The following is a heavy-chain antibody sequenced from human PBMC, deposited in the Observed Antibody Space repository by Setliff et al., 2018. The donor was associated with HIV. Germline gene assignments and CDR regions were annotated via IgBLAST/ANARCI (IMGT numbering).Heavy chain of an antibody. D-gene: IGHD1-26*01. CDR1: GYTFTSFA. V-gene: IGHV1-18*01. J-gene: IGHJ3*02. Sequence: ASVKVSCKASGYTFTSFAIGWVRQAPGQGLEWMGWISAYSDNTYYAQSLQGRVTMTTDTTSSTSYMELRSLRSDDTAMYYCARIRAGALLNAFDIWGKGTMVTVSS. CDR2: ISAYSDNT. CDR3: ARIRAGALLNAFDI.